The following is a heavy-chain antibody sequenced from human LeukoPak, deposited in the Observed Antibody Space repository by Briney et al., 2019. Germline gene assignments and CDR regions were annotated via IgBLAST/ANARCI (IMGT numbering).Heavy chain of an antibody. CDR2: ITGSGGST. CDR1: GFTFNTYA. V-gene: IGHV3-23*01. D-gene: IGHD2-2*01. J-gene: IGHJ4*02. CDR3: AKDSPLAAAMHSYFDS. Sequence: GGSLRLSCAVSGFTFNTYAMTWVRQAPGKGLEWVSTITGSGGSTYYTDSVRGRFTISRDNSKNTLNLQMNSLRDEDTAVYYCAKDSPLAAAMHSYFDSWGQGTRVTVSS.